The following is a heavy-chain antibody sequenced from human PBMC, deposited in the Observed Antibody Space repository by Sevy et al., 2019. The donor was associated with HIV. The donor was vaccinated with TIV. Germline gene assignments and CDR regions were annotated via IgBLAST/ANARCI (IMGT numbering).Heavy chain of an antibody. Sequence: ASVKVYCKASGYTFTNYYMHWVRQAPGQGLEWMGIINPSDVSTVYAQKFQGRVTMTRDTSTSTVYMELSSLRSDDTAVYYCGRTSPRGGLDHWGQGALVTVSS. V-gene: IGHV1-46*03. CDR2: INPSDVST. J-gene: IGHJ5*02. CDR1: GYTFTNYY. CDR3: GRTSPRGGLDH.